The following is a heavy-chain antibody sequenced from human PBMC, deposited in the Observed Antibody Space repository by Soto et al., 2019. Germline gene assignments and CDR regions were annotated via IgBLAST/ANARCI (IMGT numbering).Heavy chain of an antibody. Sequence: GGSLRLSCSASGFTFSSYAMHWVRQAPGKGLEYVSAISSNGGSTYYADSVKGRFTISRDNSKNTLYLQMSSLRAEDTGGYYFVKEGASIVVVITPYFDYWGQGTLVTVSS. D-gene: IGHD3-22*01. V-gene: IGHV3-64D*08. CDR2: ISSNGGST. CDR1: GFTFSSYA. J-gene: IGHJ4*02. CDR3: VKEGASIVVVITPYFDY.